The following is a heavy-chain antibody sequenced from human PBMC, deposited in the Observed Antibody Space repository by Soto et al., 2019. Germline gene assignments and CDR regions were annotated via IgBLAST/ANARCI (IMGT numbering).Heavy chain of an antibody. V-gene: IGHV3-21*01. D-gene: IGHD3-22*01. J-gene: IGHJ4*02. Sequence: GGSLRLSCAASGFTFSSYSMNWVRQAPGKGLEWVSSISSSSSYIYYADSVKGRFTISRDNAKNSLYLQMNSLRAEDTAVYYCTRDRYYDSSGYYVFDYWGQGTLVTVSS. CDR2: ISSSSSYI. CDR1: GFTFSSYS. CDR3: TRDRYYDSSGYYVFDY.